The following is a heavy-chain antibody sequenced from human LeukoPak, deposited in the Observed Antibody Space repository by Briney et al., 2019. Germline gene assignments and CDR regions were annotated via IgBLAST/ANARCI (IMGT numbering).Heavy chain of an antibody. CDR3: ARSYYCSGGSCCSEGAFDI. J-gene: IGHJ3*02. CDR2: IIPIFGTA. D-gene: IGHD2-15*01. CDR1: GGTFSSYA. Sequence: SVKVSCKASGGTFSSYAISWVRQAPGRGLEWMGGIIPIFGTANYAQKFQGRVTITTDESTSTAYMELSSLRSEDTAVYYCARSYYCSGGSCCSEGAFDIWGQGTMVTVSS. V-gene: IGHV1-69*05.